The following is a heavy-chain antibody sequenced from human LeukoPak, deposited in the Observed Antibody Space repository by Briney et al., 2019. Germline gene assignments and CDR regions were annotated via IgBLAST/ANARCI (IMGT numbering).Heavy chain of an antibody. J-gene: IGHJ4*02. Sequence: PSQTLSLTCTVSGGSISSGGYYWSWIRQHPGKGLEWIGYIYYSGSTYYNPSLKIRVTISVETSKNQFSLKLSSVTAAGSAVYYCARAYDSSGYFDYWAWEPWSPSP. CDR2: IYYSGST. CDR3: ARAYDSSGYFDY. D-gene: IGHD3-22*01. CDR1: GGSISSGGYY. V-gene: IGHV4-31*03.